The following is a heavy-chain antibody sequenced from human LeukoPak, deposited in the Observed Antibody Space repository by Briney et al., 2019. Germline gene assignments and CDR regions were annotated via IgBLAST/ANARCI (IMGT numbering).Heavy chain of an antibody. D-gene: IGHD2-2*01. CDR3: ARDRPDIVVVPAAMVGVYKNDRRDAFDI. CDR1: GGSISGSF. Sequence: SETLSLTCTVSGGSISGSFWSWIRQPPGKGLEWIGYVYYSGSTSYNPSLKSRVTISVDTSRNQFSLKMNSVTAADTAVYYCARDRPDIVVVPAAMVGVYKNDRRDAFDIWGQGTMVTVSS. J-gene: IGHJ3*02. CDR2: VYYSGST. V-gene: IGHV4-59*12.